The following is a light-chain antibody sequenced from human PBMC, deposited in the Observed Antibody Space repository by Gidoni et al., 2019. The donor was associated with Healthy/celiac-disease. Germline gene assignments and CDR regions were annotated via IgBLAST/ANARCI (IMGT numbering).Light chain of an antibody. CDR3: QSADSSGTYVV. Sequence: SYELTKPPPVSVSPGRTARITCSGDALPKQYAYWYQQKPGQAPVLVIYKDSERPSGIPERFSGSSSGTTVTLTISGVQAEDEADYYCQSADSSGTYVVFGGGTKLTVL. CDR2: KDS. V-gene: IGLV3-25*03. CDR1: ALPKQY. J-gene: IGLJ2*01.